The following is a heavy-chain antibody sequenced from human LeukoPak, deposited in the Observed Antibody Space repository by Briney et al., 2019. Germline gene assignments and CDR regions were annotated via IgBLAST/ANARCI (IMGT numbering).Heavy chain of an antibody. CDR2: IYYSGST. J-gene: IGHJ4*02. Sequence: SETLSLTCSVSGGSISDYYWSWIRQPPGKGLEWIGYIYYSGSTNYNPSLKSRVTTSVDTSKNQVSLKLSSVTAADTAVYYCARVASSWSFDYWGQGTLVTVSS. D-gene: IGHD6-13*01. V-gene: IGHV4-59*01. CDR1: GGSISDYY. CDR3: ARVASSWSFDY.